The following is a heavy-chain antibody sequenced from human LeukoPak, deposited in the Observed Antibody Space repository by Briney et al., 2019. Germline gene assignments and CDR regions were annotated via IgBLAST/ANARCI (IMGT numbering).Heavy chain of an antibody. V-gene: IGHV1-2*02. D-gene: IGHD3-22*01. Sequence: SVKVSCRASGYTFTRYYMHWVRQAPGQGLEWMGWINPNSGGTNYAQKVQGRVTMTRDTSISTAYMELSRLRSDDTAVYYCASLRNYYDSSGYYYVSHPFDYWGQGTLVTVSS. J-gene: IGHJ4*02. CDR1: GYTFTRYY. CDR2: INPNSGGT. CDR3: ASLRNYYDSSGYYYVSHPFDY.